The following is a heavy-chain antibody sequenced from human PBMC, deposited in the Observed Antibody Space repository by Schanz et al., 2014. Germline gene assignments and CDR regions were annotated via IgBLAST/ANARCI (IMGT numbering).Heavy chain of an antibody. J-gene: IGHJ3*02. V-gene: IGHV3-21*01. CDR2: INSRNEV. CDR1: GFTFSNYN. CDR3: ARDRPFRSESNIYYGDAFDI. D-gene: IGHD3-10*01. Sequence: EVQLVESGGGLVQPGGSLRLSCAASGFTFSNYNMNWVRQAPGKGLEWVSVINSRNEVFSIDSVRGRFTIFRDNSENTLFLEMNSLRLEDTAVYYCARDRPFRSESNIYYGDAFDIWGQGTMVTVSS.